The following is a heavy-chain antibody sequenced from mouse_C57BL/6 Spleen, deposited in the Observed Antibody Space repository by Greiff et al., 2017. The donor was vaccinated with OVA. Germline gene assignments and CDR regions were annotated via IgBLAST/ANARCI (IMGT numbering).Heavy chain of an antibody. CDR3: AREDDYDYFDY. D-gene: IGHD2-4*01. CDR1: GYAFTNYL. V-gene: IGHV1-54*01. Sequence: VQLQESGAELVRPGTSVKVSCKASGYAFTNYLIEWVKQRPGQGLEWIGVINPGSGGTNYNEKFKGKATLTADKSSSTAYMQLSSLTSEDSAVYFCAREDDYDYFDYWGQGTTLTVSS. CDR2: INPGSGGT. J-gene: IGHJ2*01.